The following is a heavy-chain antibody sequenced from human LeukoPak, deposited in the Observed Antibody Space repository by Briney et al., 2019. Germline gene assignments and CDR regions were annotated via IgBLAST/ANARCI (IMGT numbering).Heavy chain of an antibody. D-gene: IGHD4-17*01. CDR1: GGSISSSTYY. CDR2: IFYSGTA. CDR3: ARHATVTSFTFAY. V-gene: IGHV4-39*01. Sequence: PSETLSLTCTVSGGSISSSTYYWGWIRQPPGKQLEWIGSIFYSGTAYYNPSLKSRVSISVDTSKSQFSLDLSSVTAADTALYYCARHATVTSFTFAYWGQGILATVSS. J-gene: IGHJ4*02.